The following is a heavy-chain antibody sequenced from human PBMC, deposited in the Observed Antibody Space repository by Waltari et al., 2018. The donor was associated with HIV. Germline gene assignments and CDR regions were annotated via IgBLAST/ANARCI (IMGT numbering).Heavy chain of an antibody. CDR1: GFTFSNYG. J-gene: IGHJ6*02. CDR3: AIDKNGGDSYYYYGLDV. CDR2: IGFDGSNK. D-gene: IGHD2-21*02. Sequence: QVKLVESGGGVVQPGRSLRLSCVPSGFTFSNYGTHWVRQSPGKGLDWVAVIGFDGSNKYYADSVMGRFTISRDNSKDTLYLQINSLRAEDTAIYYCAIDKNGGDSYYYYGLDVWGQGTTVTVSS. V-gene: IGHV3-33*01.